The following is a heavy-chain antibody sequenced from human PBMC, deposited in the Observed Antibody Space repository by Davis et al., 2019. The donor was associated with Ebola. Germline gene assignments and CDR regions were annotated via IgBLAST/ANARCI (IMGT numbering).Heavy chain of an antibody. Sequence: GGSLRLSCTVSGFNFNTYGMHWVRQVPGKGLEWVAVKGRFTISRDNPANTLFLEMNSLRVEDTAIYYCARDASLYGHWTGWFDYWGQGTLATVSS. CDR3: ARDASLYGHWTGWFDY. D-gene: IGHD3/OR15-3a*01. CDR1: GFNFNTYG. V-gene: IGHV3-33*02. J-gene: IGHJ4*01.